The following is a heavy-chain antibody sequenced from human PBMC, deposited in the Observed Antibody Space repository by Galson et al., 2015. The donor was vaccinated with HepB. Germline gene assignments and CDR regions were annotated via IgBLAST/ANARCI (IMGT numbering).Heavy chain of an antibody. CDR2: INPYNGRI. D-gene: IGHD6-19*01. Sequence: SVKVSCKASGYTFRRYAISWVRQALGQGLEWMGWINPYNGRINYAQKFQGRVTMTRNTSISTAYMELSSLRFEDTAVYYCARGTSSGWYVYWGQGTLVTVSS. CDR3: ARGTSSGWYVY. V-gene: IGHV1-8*01. CDR1: GYTFRRYA. J-gene: IGHJ4*02.